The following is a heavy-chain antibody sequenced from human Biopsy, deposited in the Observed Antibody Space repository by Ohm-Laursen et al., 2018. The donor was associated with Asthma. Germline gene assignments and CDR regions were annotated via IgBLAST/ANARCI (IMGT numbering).Heavy chain of an antibody. D-gene: IGHD3-22*01. Sequence: ATVKISCKASGYTVTRYAINWVRQAPGQGLEWMGWINTNAGNPTYAQGFTGRFVFSLDTSVNTAHLQISSLKAEDTAVYYCARMISYYHEMRAPFFDYWGQGTLVTVSS. CDR1: GYTVTRYA. CDR3: ARMISYYHEMRAPFFDY. J-gene: IGHJ4*02. CDR2: INTNAGNP. V-gene: IGHV7-4-1*02.